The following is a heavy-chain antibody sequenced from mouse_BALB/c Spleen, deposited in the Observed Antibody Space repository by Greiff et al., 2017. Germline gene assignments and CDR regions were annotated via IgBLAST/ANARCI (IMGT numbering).Heavy chain of an antibody. D-gene: IGHD4-1*01. CDR2: IDPANGNT. V-gene: IGHV14-3*02. Sequence: EVKLMESGAELVKPGASVKLSCTASGFNIKDTYMHWVKQRPEQGLEWIGRIDPANGNTKYDPKFQGKATITADTSSNTAYLQLSSLTSEDTAVYYCARGGNWDEDYWGQGTTLTVSS. J-gene: IGHJ2*01. CDR3: ARGGNWDEDY. CDR1: GFNIKDTY.